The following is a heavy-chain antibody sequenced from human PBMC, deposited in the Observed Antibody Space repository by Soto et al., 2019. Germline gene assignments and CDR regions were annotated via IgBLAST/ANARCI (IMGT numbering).Heavy chain of an antibody. D-gene: IGHD4-17*01. J-gene: IGHJ2*01. CDR2: IYSGGST. CDR3: ARVDYGDYGWYFDL. CDR1: VFTVTNKY. V-gene: IGHV3-53*01. Sequence: EVQLVESGGCLIKPGGSLRLSCAASVFTVTNKYMTWVRQAPGKGLEWVSVIYSGGSTSYADSVKGRFTISRDNSKNILYLQMNSLRAEDTAVYYCARVDYGDYGWYFDLWGRGTLVTVSS.